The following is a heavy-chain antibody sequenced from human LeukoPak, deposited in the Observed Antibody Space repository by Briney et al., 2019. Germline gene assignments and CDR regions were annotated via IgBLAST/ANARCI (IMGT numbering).Heavy chain of an antibody. J-gene: IGHJ5*02. CDR1: GYTFTSYG. Sequence: SVKVSRKASGYTFTSYGISWVRQAPGQGLEWMGGIIPFAGTPHYAQKFQGRVTITADDAANTVYMELSSLRSEDTAMYYCARDPPRPEYHWFDPWGQGTLVIVSS. V-gene: IGHV1-69*13. CDR3: ARDPPRPEYHWFDP. CDR2: IIPFAGTP. D-gene: IGHD2-2*01.